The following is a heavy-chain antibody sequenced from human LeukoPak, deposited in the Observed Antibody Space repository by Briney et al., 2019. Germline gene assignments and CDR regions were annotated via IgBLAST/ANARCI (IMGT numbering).Heavy chain of an antibody. CDR3: ARDLVVHQPAAIFYYYYGMDV. CDR2: ISYDGSNK. V-gene: IGHV3-30-3*01. J-gene: IGHJ6*02. Sequence: PGGSLRLSCAASGFTFSSYAMHWVRQAPGKGLEWVAVISYDGSNKYYADSVKGRFTISRDNSKNTLYLQMNSLRAEDTAVYYCARDLVVHQPAAIFYYYYGMDVWGQGTTVTVSS. CDR1: GFTFSSYA. D-gene: IGHD2-2*01.